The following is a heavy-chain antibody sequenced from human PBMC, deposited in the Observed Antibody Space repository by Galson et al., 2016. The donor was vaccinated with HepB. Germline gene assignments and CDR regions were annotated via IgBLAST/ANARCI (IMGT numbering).Heavy chain of an antibody. J-gene: IGHJ3*01. D-gene: IGHD1-26*01. Sequence: SLRLSCAASGFTFSSSGFNWVRQAPGKGLQWVSYISSSISTIYYADSVMGRFTISRDNAENPLYLQMNSLRDEDTAVYYCARELVRSAFDLWGQGTMVTVSS. CDR3: ARELVRSAFDL. CDR1: GFTFSSSG. CDR2: ISSSISTI. V-gene: IGHV3-48*02.